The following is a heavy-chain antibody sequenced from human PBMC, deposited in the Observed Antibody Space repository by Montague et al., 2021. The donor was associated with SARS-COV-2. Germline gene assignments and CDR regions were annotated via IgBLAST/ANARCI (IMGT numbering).Heavy chain of an antibody. D-gene: IGHD2/OR15-2a*01. CDR2: IYSTGST. J-gene: IGHJ4*01. CDR3: ARRVFLPDCFDF. CDR1: GDSFTYYY. Sequence: SETLSLTCSVSGDSFTYYYWSWIRQSPGKGLEWIGYIYSTGSTNYNPSFKSRFTISVDTSENQFSLKVTSVTAADTAVYYCARRVFLPDCFDFWGHGTMVTVSS. V-gene: IGHV4-59*01.